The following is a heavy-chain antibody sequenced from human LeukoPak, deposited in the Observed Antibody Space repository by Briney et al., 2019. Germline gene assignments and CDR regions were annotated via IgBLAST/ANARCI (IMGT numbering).Heavy chain of an antibody. V-gene: IGHV4-38-2*02. Sequence: PSETLSLTCTVSGDSISNGYYWGWIRQAPGKGLEWIGSIYHTGSTYYNPSLKSRVIISVDTSKNQFSLKLSSVTAADTAVYYCARGRSGYGGNSGIASCDYWGRGTLVTVSS. CDR1: GDSISNGYY. J-gene: IGHJ4*02. D-gene: IGHD4-23*01. CDR2: IYHTGST. CDR3: ARGRSGYGGNSGIASCDY.